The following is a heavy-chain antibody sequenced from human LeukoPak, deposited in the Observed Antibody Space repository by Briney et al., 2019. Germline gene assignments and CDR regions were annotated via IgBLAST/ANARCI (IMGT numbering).Heavy chain of an antibody. CDR2: IYYSGST. CDR3: Y. CDR1: GGSISSSNHH. J-gene: IGHJ4*02. V-gene: IGHV4-39*01. Sequence: SETLSLTCTVSGGSISSSNHHWDWIRQPPGKGLEWIGNIYYSGSTYYNPSLKSRVTISVDTSRNHFSLRLCSVTAADTAVYYDYWGQGTLVTVSS.